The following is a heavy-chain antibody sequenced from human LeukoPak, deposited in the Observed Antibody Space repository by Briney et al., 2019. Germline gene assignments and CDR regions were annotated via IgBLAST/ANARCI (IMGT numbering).Heavy chain of an antibody. D-gene: IGHD2-15*01. CDR2: ISGSGGST. CDR3: ARGRGYCSGGSCYSGRSAFDI. Sequence: GGSLRLSCAASGFTFSSYGMSWVRQAPGKGLEWVSAISGSGGSTYYADSVKGRFTISRDNSKNTLYLQMNSLRAEDTAVYYCARGRGYCSGGSCYSGRSAFDIWGQGTMVTVSS. J-gene: IGHJ3*02. CDR1: GFTFSSYG. V-gene: IGHV3-23*01.